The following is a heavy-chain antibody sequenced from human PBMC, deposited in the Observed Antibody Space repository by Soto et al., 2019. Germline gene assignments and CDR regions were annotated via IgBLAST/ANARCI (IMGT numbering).Heavy chain of an antibody. J-gene: IGHJ3*02. CDR2: IIPILGIA. V-gene: IGHV1-69*02. Sequence: QVQLVQSGAEVKKPGSSVKVSCKASGGTFSSYTISWVRQAPGQGLEWMGRIIPILGIANYAQKFQGRVTIIADKSTSTAYLELSSLRYEDTAVYYCARSCSGGSCYSCHDAFDIWGQWTMVTVAS. CDR1: GGTFSSYT. D-gene: IGHD2-15*01. CDR3: ARSCSGGSCYSCHDAFDI.